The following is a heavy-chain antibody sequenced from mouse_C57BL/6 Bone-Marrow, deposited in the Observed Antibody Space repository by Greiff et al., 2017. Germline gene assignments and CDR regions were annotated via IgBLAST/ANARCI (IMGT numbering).Heavy chain of an antibody. CDR3: ARGEGPFAY. J-gene: IGHJ3*01. CDR2: ISSGSSTI. V-gene: IGHV5-17*01. D-gene: IGHD3-3*01. Sequence: EVKLQESGGGLVKPGGSLKLSCAASGFTFSDYGMHWVRQAPEKGLEWVAYISSGSSTIYYADTVKGRFTISRDNARNTLCLQMTSLRSDDTAMYYWARGEGPFAYWGQGTLVTVSA. CDR1: GFTFSDYG.